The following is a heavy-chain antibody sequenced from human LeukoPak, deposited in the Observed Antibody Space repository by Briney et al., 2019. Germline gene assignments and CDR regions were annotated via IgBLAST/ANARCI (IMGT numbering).Heavy chain of an antibody. Sequence: GGSLRLSCAASGFTFSSYAMHWVRQAPGKGLEWVAVISYDGSNKYYADSVKGRFTISRDNAKNTLYLQMNSLRAEDTAVYYCARDNAVHYDILTGYSYWGQGTLVTVSS. CDR1: GFTFSSYA. J-gene: IGHJ4*02. D-gene: IGHD3-9*01. V-gene: IGHV3-30-3*01. CDR2: ISYDGSNK. CDR3: ARDNAVHYDILTGYSY.